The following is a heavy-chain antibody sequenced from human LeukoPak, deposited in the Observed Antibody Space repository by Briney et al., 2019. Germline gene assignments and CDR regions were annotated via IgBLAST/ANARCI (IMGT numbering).Heavy chain of an antibody. CDR1: GGTFSSYA. CDR2: ISAYNGNT. Sequence: ASVKVSCKASGGTFSSYAISWVRQAPGQGLEWMGWISAYNGNTNYAQKLQGRVTMTTDTSTSTAYMELRSLRSDDTAVYYCAGVGGDDYVWGSYRSYYFDYWGQGTLVTVSS. D-gene: IGHD3-16*02. CDR3: AGVGGDDYVWGSYRSYYFDY. J-gene: IGHJ4*02. V-gene: IGHV1-18*01.